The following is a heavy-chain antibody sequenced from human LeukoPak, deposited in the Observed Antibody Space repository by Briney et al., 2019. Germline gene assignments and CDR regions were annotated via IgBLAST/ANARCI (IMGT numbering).Heavy chain of an antibody. CDR2: ISSSGSTI. V-gene: IGHV3-11*01. J-gene: IGHJ6*02. CDR3: ARDGPYGSGGPKYYSYGMDV. CDR1: GFTFSDYY. Sequence: PGGSLRLSCAASGFTFSDYYMSWIRQAPGKGLEWVSYISSSGSTIYYADSVKGRFTISRDNAKNSLYLQMNSRRAEDTAVYSCARDGPYGSGGPKYYSYGMDVWGQGTTVTVSS. D-gene: IGHD3-10*01.